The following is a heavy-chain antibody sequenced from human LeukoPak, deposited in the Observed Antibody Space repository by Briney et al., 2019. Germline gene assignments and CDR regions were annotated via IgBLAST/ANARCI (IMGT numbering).Heavy chain of an antibody. CDR3: AREGIQLWFGGVGDWFDP. D-gene: IGHD5-18*01. CDR2: ISYDGSNK. J-gene: IGHJ5*02. V-gene: IGHV3-30-3*01. Sequence: PGRSLRLSCAASGFTFSSYAMHWARQAPGNGLEWVAIISYDGSNKYYADSVKGRFTISRDNSKNTLYLQMNSLRAEDTAVYYCAREGIQLWFGGVGDWFDPWGQGTLVTVSS. CDR1: GFTFSSYA.